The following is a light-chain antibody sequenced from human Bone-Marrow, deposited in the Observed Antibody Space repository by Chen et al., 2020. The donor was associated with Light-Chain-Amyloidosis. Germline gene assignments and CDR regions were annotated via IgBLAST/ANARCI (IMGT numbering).Light chain of an antibody. J-gene: IGLJ1*01. V-gene: IGLV2-8*01. CDR1: RSDVGDYKY. Sequence: QSALAQPPSASGSPVQSVTISCAGTRSDVGDYKYVSWYQQHPGKAPKLMIYEVSKRPSGVPDRFSGSKSGNTASLTVSGLQAEDEADYYCSSYAGSNNFVFGTGTKVTVL. CDR3: SSYAGSNNFV. CDR2: EVS.